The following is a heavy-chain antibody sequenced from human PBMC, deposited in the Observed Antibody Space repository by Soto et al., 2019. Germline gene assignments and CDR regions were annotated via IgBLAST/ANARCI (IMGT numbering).Heavy chain of an antibody. CDR2: IYYSGST. V-gene: IGHV4-31*03. D-gene: IGHD5-18*01. CDR1: GDSISRGDYY. Sequence: SETLSLTCTVSGDSISRGDYYWTWIHQHPGRGLEWIGYIYYSGSTLYNPSLQSRVTLSVDTSKNQVSLKLNSVTAADTAMYYCARLYTYGYYYFDFWGQGTQVTVSS. J-gene: IGHJ4*02. CDR3: ARLYTYGYYYFDF.